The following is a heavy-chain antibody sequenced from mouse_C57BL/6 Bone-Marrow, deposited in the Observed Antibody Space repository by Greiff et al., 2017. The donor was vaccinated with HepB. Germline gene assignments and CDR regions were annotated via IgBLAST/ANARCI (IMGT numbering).Heavy chain of an antibody. CDR2: IYPGDGDT. J-gene: IGHJ3*01. Sequence: QVQLQQSGAELARPGASVKLSCKASGYTFTSYGISWVKQRTGQGLEWIGEIYPGDGDTNYNGKFKGKATLTADKSSSTAYMQLSSLTSEDSAVYFCARAKLAWFAYWGQGTLVTVSA. CDR3: ARAKLAWFAY. CDR1: GYTFTSYG. V-gene: IGHV1-81*01. D-gene: IGHD1-3*01.